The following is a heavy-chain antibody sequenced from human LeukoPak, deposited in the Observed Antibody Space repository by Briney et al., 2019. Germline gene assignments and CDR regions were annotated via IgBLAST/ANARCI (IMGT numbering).Heavy chain of an antibody. Sequence: PSETLSLTCAVSGYSISSGYYWGWIRQPPGKGLEWIASKYHSGSTYYNPSLKSRVTISVDTSKNQFSLKLSSVTAADTAVYYCARHHRLLLWFGELLGDFDYWGQGTLVTVSS. CDR2: KYHSGST. D-gene: IGHD3-10*01. J-gene: IGHJ4*02. CDR1: GYSISSGYY. V-gene: IGHV4-38-2*01. CDR3: ARHHRLLLWFGELLGDFDY.